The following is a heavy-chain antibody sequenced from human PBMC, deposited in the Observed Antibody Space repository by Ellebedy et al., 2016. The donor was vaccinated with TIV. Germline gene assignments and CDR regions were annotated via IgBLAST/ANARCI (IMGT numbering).Heavy chain of an antibody. Sequence: GGSLRLXCTASGFTFGDYAMSWVRQAPGKGLEWVSFSRSKAYGGTKEYAASVKGRLTISRDDSKSIAYLQMNSLKAEDTAVYYCTRDLTTLAAAGTGIYYYTMDVWGQGTTVTVSS. CDR3: TRDLTTLAAAGTGIYYYTMDV. J-gene: IGHJ6*02. CDR2: SRSKAYGGTK. CDR1: GFTFGDYA. D-gene: IGHD6-13*01. V-gene: IGHV3-49*04.